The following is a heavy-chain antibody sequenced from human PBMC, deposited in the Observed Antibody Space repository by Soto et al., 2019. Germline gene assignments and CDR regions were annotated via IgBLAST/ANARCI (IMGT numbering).Heavy chain of an antibody. CDR3: ARVKGDYANYYYYGMDV. CDR1: GGSISSYY. Sequence: SETLSLTCTVSGGSISSYYWSWIRQPPGKGLEWIGYIYYSGSTNYNPSLKSRVTISVDTSKNQFSLKLSSVTAADTAVYYCARVKGDYANYYYYGMDVWGQGTTVTAP. D-gene: IGHD4-17*01. J-gene: IGHJ6*02. V-gene: IGHV4-59*01. CDR2: IYYSGST.